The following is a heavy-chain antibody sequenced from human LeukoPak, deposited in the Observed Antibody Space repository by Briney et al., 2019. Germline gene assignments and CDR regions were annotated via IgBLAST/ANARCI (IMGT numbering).Heavy chain of an antibody. CDR1: GFTFSSYW. D-gene: IGHD4-17*01. CDR2: IKQDGSEK. Sequence: PGGSLRLSCAASGFTFSSYWMSWVRQAPGKGLEWVANIKQDGSEKYYVDSVKGRFTISRDNAKNSLYLQMNSLRAEDTAVYYCARGDYGGYGYFTYFDYWGQGTLVTVSS. CDR3: ARGDYGGYGYFTYFDY. J-gene: IGHJ4*02. V-gene: IGHV3-7*03.